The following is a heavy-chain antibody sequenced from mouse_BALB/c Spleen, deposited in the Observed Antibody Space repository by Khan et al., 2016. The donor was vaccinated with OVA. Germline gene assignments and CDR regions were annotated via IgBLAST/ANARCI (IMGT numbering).Heavy chain of an antibody. Sequence: EVELVESGGGLVQPGGSLRLSCATSGFTFTDYYMTWVRQPPGKALEWLGFIRNKANGYTTEYNASVKGRFTISRDNSQSILYLQMNTLRAEDSATYYWIKAAWVPYYYALDYWGQGTSVTVSS. CDR1: GFTFTDYY. D-gene: IGHD1-3*01. J-gene: IGHJ4*01. CDR3: IKAAWVPYYYALDY. CDR2: IRNKANGYTT. V-gene: IGHV7-3*02.